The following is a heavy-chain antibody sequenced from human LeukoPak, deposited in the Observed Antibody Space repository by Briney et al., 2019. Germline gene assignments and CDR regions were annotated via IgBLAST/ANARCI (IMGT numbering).Heavy chain of an antibody. Sequence: GGSLRLSCAASEFTFSSYWMSWVRQAPGKGLEWVANIKQDGSEKYYVDSVKGRFTISRDNAKNSLNLQMNSLRAEDTAEYYCARIGSSWSMDVWGKGTTVTVSS. CDR1: EFTFSSYW. J-gene: IGHJ6*04. D-gene: IGHD6-13*01. CDR3: ARIGSSWSMDV. CDR2: IKQDGSEK. V-gene: IGHV3-7*01.